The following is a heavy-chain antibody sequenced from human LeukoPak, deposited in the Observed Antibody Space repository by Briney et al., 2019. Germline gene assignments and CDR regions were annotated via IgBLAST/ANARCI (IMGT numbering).Heavy chain of an antibody. CDR2: IYYSGST. J-gene: IGHJ2*01. CDR1: GGSISSSSYY. V-gene: IGHV4-39*01. CDR3: ARQTPSGVVIHRYFDL. Sequence: SETLSLTCTVSGGSISSSSYYWGWIRQPPGKGLEWIGSIYYSGSTYYNPSLKSRVTISVDTSKNQFSLKLSSVTAADTAVYYCARQTPSGVVIHRYFDLWGRGTLVTVSS. D-gene: IGHD3-3*01.